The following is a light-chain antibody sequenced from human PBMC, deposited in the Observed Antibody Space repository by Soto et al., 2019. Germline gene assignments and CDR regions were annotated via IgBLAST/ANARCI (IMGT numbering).Light chain of an antibody. CDR2: EVS. CDR1: SSDVGGSEY. Sequence: QSVLTQPASVSGSPGQSITISCTGTSSDVGGSEYVSWYQQHPGKAPKAMIYEVSDRPSGVSHRFSGSKSANTATLTISGLQPEDEADYYCSSYTSGSTLYVFGTGTKVTVL. J-gene: IGLJ1*01. V-gene: IGLV2-14*01. CDR3: SSYTSGSTLYV.